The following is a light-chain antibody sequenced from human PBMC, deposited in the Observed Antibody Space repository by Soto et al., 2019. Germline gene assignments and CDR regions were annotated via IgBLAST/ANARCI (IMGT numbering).Light chain of an antibody. CDR3: CSYADTYTFV. J-gene: IGLJ1*01. CDR1: SSDVGDYNY. CDR2: DVT. V-gene: IGLV2-11*01. Sequence: QSVLTQPASVSGSPGQSITISCTGTSSDVGDYNYVSWYQQHPGKAPKLMIYDVTKRPSGVPDRFSGSKSGNTASLTISGLQAEDEADYYCCSYADTYTFVFGTGTKVTVL.